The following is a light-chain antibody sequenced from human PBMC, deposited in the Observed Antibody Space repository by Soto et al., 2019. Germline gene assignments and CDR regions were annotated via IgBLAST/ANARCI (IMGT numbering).Light chain of an antibody. V-gene: IGKV3-20*01. CDR1: QSVSSSY. CDR2: CAS. Sequence: EIVLTQSPGTLSLSPGERATLSCRASQSVSSSYLAWYQQKPGQAPRLLIYCASSMATGIPDRYSGSGSGTDFTLTISRLEPEDVAVYYCQQYGSSPPITFGQGTSLEIK. CDR3: QQYGSSPPIT. J-gene: IGKJ5*01.